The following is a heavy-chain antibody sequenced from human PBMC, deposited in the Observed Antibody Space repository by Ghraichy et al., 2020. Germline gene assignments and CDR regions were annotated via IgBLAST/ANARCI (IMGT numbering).Heavy chain of an antibody. D-gene: IGHD3-22*01. CDR2: VYYSGST. J-gene: IGHJ4*02. V-gene: IGHV4-59*01. CDR3: AGGFYDSRGYSAPSDY. Sequence: SETLSLTCTVSGGSISSNYWNWIRQPPRKGLEWIGYVYYSGSTDYNPSLKSRVTISLDTSKNHFSLDLTSVTAADTAVYYCAGGFYDSRGYSAPSDYWGQGTLVTVSS. CDR1: GGSISSNY.